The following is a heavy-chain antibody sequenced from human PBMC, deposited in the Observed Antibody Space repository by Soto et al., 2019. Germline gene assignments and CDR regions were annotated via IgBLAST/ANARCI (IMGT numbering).Heavy chain of an antibody. Sequence: GGSLRLSCAASVFPFSDYYMSWIRQAPGKGLEWVSYISSSGSTIYYADSVKGRFTISRDNAKNSLYLQMNSLRAEDTAVYYCARDLYSSGWETFHYFDYWGQGTLVTVSS. CDR1: VFPFSDYY. D-gene: IGHD6-19*01. J-gene: IGHJ4*02. CDR2: ISSSGSTI. CDR3: ARDLYSSGWETFHYFDY. V-gene: IGHV3-11*01.